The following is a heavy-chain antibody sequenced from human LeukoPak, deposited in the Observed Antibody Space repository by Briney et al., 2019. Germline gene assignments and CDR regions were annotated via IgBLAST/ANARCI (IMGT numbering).Heavy chain of an antibody. J-gene: IGHJ4*02. CDR3: AKVGSMAFTFDY. D-gene: IGHD2-8*01. CDR2: ISGSGGST. V-gene: IGHV3-23*01. CDR1: GFTFSSYA. Sequence: GGSLRLSXAASGFTFSSYAMSWVRQAPGEGLEWVSAISGSGGSTYYADSVKGRFTISRDNSKNTLYLQMNSLRAEDTAVYYCAKVGSMAFTFDYWGQGTLVTVSS.